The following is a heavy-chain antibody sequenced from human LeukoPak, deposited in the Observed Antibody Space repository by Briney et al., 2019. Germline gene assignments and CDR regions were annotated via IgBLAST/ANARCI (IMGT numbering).Heavy chain of an antibody. V-gene: IGHV4-39*01. D-gene: IGHD1-26*01. CDR1: GASISGSGYY. CDR2: IYYTGNT. CDR3: VKSGGYGLIDY. Sequence: PSETLSLTCAVSGASISGSGYYLGWIRQSPGKGLEWIGNIYYTGNTYYNASLQSRVTIPIDTSENQFSLRLNSVTAADTAMYYCVKSGGYGLIDYWGPGTLVTVSS. J-gene: IGHJ4*02.